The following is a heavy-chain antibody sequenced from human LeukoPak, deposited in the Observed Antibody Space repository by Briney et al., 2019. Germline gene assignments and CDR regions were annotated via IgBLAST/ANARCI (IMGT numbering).Heavy chain of an antibody. CDR2: ISYSGRI. Sequence: SETLSLTCAVSGYSITSGFSWGWIRQPPGKILEWIATISYSGRIDYNPSLKSRVTISSDTSKNQFSLRLPSLTAADTAMYYCAREGAIPGIDPWGQGTLVTVSS. CDR1: GYSITSGFS. J-gene: IGHJ5*02. D-gene: IGHD2-21*01. CDR3: AREGAIPGIDP. V-gene: IGHV4-38-2*02.